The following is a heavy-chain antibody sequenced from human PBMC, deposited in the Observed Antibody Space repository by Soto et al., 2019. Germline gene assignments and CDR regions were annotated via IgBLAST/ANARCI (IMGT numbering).Heavy chain of an antibody. J-gene: IGHJ6*02. CDR1: GFTFSSYA. D-gene: IGHD3-3*01. Sequence: GGSLRLSCAASGFTFSSYAMSWVRQAPGKGLEWVSAISGSGGSTYYADSVKGRFTISRDNSKNTLYLQMNSLRAEDTAVYYCAKVPGYDFWSGPYGMDVWGQGTTVTSP. CDR2: ISGSGGST. CDR3: AKVPGYDFWSGPYGMDV. V-gene: IGHV3-23*01.